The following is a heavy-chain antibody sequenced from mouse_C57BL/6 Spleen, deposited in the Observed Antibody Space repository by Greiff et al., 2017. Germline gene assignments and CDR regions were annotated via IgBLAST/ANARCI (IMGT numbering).Heavy chain of an antibody. CDR2: IYPGSGST. D-gene: IGHD1-1*01. J-gene: IGHJ3*01. CDR1: GYTFTSYW. Sequence: QVQLQQPGAELVKPGASVKMSCKASGYTFTSYWITWVKQRPGQGLEWIGDIYPGSGSTNYNEKFKSKATLTVDTSSSTAYTQLSSLTSEDSAVYYCARLADYYGSSPWFAYWGQGTLVTVSA. CDR3: ARLADYYGSSPWFAY. V-gene: IGHV1-55*01.